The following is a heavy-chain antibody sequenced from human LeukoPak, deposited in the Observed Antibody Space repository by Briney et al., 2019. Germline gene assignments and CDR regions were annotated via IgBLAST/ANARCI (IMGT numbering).Heavy chain of an antibody. V-gene: IGHV3-9*01. Sequence: GGSLRLPCAASGFTFSTYGMNWVRQVPGKGLEWVSGITWNSNREGYTDSVKGRFTISRDNAKNSLYLQMNSLRAEDTALYYCAKDGGGVTMTLDYWGQGTLVTVS. J-gene: IGHJ4*02. D-gene: IGHD4-17*01. CDR2: ITWNSNRE. CDR3: AKDGGGVTMTLDY. CDR1: GFTFSTYG.